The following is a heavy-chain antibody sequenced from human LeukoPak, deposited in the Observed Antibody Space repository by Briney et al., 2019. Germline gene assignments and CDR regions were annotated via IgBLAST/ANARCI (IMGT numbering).Heavy chain of an antibody. J-gene: IGHJ4*02. CDR3: AKASIVPAALLIDY. V-gene: IGHV3-30*02. CDR1: GFTFSSYG. Sequence: GGSLRLSCAASGFTFSSYGMHWVRQAPGKGLERVAFIRYDGSNKYYADSVKGRFTISRDNSKNTLYLQMNSLRAEDTAVYYCAKASIVPAALLIDYWGQGTLVTVSS. D-gene: IGHD2-2*01. CDR2: IRYDGSNK.